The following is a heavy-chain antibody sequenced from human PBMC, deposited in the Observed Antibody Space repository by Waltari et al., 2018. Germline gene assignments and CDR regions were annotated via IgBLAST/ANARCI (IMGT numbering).Heavy chain of an antibody. D-gene: IGHD7-27*01. Sequence: QVQLVESGGGVVQPGRSLRLSCAASGFTFSSYGMHWVRQAPGKGLGWVAVIWYDGSNKYYADSVKGRFTISRDNSKNTLYLQMNSLRAEDTAMYYCAKPGPNWGSAWYFDYWGQGTLVTVSS. CDR2: IWYDGSNK. CDR3: AKPGPNWGSAWYFDY. CDR1: GFTFSSYG. V-gene: IGHV3-30*18. J-gene: IGHJ4*02.